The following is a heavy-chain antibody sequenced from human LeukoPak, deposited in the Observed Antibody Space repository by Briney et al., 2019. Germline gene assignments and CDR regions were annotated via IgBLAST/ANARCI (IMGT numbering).Heavy chain of an antibody. D-gene: IGHD3-10*01. Sequence: PSETLSLTCTLSGGSISISTYYWGWIRQPPGKGLEWIGSMYYSGTTYYNPSLKSRVTISVDTSKNQFSLKLSSVTAADTAVYYCAREGDYYGSGSYFDYWGQGTLVTVSS. V-gene: IGHV4-39*07. CDR2: MYYSGTT. CDR3: AREGDYYGSGSYFDY. CDR1: GGSISISTYY. J-gene: IGHJ4*02.